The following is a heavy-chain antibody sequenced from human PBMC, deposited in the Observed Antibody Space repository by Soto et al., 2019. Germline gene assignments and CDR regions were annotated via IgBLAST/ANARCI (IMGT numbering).Heavy chain of an antibody. CDR2: IYYSGST. D-gene: IGHD2-15*01. V-gene: IGHV4-31*03. CDR1: GGSISSGGYY. Sequence: SETLSLTCTVSGGSISSGGYYWSWIRQHPGKGLEWIGYIYYSGSTYYTPSLKSRVTISVDTSKNQFSLKLSSVTAADTAVYYCARGPAAGGGWGYYYYYMDVWGKGTTVTVSS. J-gene: IGHJ6*03. CDR3: ARGPAAGGGWGYYYYYMDV.